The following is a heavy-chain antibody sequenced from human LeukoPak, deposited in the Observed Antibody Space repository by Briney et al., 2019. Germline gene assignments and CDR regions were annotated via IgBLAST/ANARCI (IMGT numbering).Heavy chain of an antibody. D-gene: IGHD2-21*02. CDR2: ISSSGADT. CDR3: SKRGSDSPSCFQH. J-gene: IGHJ1*01. CDR1: GFTFSTYA. V-gene: IGHV3-23*01. Sequence: PGGSLRLSCAASGFTFSTYAMTWVRQVPGKGPEWVSAISSSGADTHYADSVKGRFTISRDNSKNTLYLQMNSLRAEDTAVYYCSKRGSDSPSCFQHWGQGTLVPVSS.